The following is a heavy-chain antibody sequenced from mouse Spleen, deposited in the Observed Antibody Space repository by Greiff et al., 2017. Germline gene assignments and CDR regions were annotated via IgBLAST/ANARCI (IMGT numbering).Heavy chain of an antibody. CDR3: ARDGNYPWFAY. CDR1: GFTFSSYA. CDR2: ISSGGSYT. J-gene: IGHJ3*01. V-gene: IGHV5-9-4*01. Sequence: EVHLVESGGGLVKPGGSLKLSCAASGFTFSSYAMSWVRQSPEKRLEWVAEISSGGSYTYYPDTVTGRFTISRDNAKNTLYLEMSSLRSEDTAMYYCARDGNYPWFAYWGQGTLVTVSA. D-gene: IGHD2-1*01.